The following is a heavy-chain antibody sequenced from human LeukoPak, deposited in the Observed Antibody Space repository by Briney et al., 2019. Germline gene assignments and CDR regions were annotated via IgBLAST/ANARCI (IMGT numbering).Heavy chain of an antibody. CDR1: GFTFSNVW. J-gene: IGHJ4*02. D-gene: IGHD6-19*01. Sequence: GGSLRLSCAASGFTFSNVWMNWVRQAPGKGLEWVSSISSSSSYIYYADSVKGRFTISRDNAKNSLYLQMNSLRAEDTAVYYCAREGIAVRHYFDYWGQGTLVTVSS. CDR2: ISSSSSYI. CDR3: AREGIAVRHYFDY. V-gene: IGHV3-21*01.